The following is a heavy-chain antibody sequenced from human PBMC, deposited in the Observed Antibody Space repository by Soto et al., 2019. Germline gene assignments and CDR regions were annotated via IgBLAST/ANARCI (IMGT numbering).Heavy chain of an antibody. CDR2: ITPMFGTP. V-gene: IGHV1-69*01. CDR1: GGTFSRYT. J-gene: IGHJ4*02. D-gene: IGHD3-22*01. Sequence: QVQLVQSGAEVKKPGSSVKVSCKASGGTFSRYTITWVRQAPGQGLEWMGGITPMFGTPNYAQKFQGRVTITADESTSTAYMELSSLRSEDTAMYYCARDATLYDSSAYYYLYWGQGTLVTVS. CDR3: ARDATLYDSSAYYYLY.